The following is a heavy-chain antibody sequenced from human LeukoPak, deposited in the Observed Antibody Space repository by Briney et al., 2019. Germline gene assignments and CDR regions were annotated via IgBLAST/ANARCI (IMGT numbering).Heavy chain of an antibody. CDR2: VHSNGNT. Sequence: SETLSLTCTVSGGSINDYYWTWSRQTPGKRLEWLGYVHSNGNTSYSPSLKRRVIMSVDTSKNHCSLRLSSVTTADTAVYYCARGVPYFDPSGDIYIDAFDIWGQGTMVTVSS. CDR1: GGSINDYY. J-gene: IGHJ3*02. CDR3: ARGVPYFDPSGDIYIDAFDI. V-gene: IGHV4-59*01. D-gene: IGHD2-15*01.